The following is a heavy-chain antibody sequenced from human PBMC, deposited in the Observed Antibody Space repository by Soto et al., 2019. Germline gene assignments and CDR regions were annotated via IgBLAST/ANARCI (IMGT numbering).Heavy chain of an antibody. CDR3: AGPLGGYCSGGSCYGAPSPYYYYGMDV. Sequence: ASVKVSYKASGGTFSSYAISWVRQAPGQGLEWMGGIIPIFGTANYAQKFQGRVTITADESTSTAYMELSSLRSEDTAVYYCAGPLGGYCSGGSCYGAPSPYYYYGMDVWGQGTTVTVSS. CDR2: IIPIFGTA. CDR1: GGTFSSYA. J-gene: IGHJ6*02. D-gene: IGHD2-15*01. V-gene: IGHV1-69*13.